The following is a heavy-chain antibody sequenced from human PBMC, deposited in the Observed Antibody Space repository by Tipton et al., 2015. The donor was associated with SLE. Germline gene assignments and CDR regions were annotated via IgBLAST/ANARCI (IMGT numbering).Heavy chain of an antibody. J-gene: IGHJ5*02. Sequence: GLVKPSETLSLTCTVSGGSISSHYWSWIRQPPGKGLEWIGYIYYSGSTNYNPSLKSRVTISVDTSKNQFSLKLSSVTAADTAVYYCARGADPWGQGTMVTVSS. CDR2: IYYSGST. CDR1: GGSISSHY. CDR3: ARGADP. V-gene: IGHV4-59*11.